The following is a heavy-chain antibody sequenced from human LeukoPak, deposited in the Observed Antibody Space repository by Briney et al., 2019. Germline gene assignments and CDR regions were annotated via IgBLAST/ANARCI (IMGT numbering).Heavy chain of an antibody. J-gene: IGHJ4*02. CDR1: GFTFSSYA. CDR2: ISGSGGNT. Sequence: GGSLRVSCTASGFTFSSYAMNWVRQAPGKGLEWVSVISGSGGNTYYADSVKGRFTISRDNSENTLYLQMNSLRADDTAVYFCVKGASIVVVPAAFDYWGQGTLVTVSS. V-gene: IGHV3-23*01. CDR3: VKGASIVVVPAAFDY. D-gene: IGHD2-2*01.